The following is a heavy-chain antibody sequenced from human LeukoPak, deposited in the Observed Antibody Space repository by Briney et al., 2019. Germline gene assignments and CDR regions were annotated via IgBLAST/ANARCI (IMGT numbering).Heavy chain of an antibody. CDR3: ASSNYYDSSGYYH. V-gene: IGHV3-53*01. Sequence: GGSLRLSCAASGFTVSSNYMSWVRQAPGKGLEWVSVIYSGGSTYYADSVKGRFTISRDNSKNTLYLQMNSLRAEDMAVYYCASSNYYDSSGYYHWGQGTLVTVSS. CDR2: IYSGGST. CDR1: GFTVSSNY. D-gene: IGHD3-22*01. J-gene: IGHJ5*02.